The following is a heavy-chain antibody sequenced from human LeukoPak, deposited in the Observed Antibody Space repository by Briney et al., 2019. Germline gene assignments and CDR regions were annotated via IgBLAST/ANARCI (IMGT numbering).Heavy chain of an antibody. CDR2: INPNSGGT. V-gene: IGHV1-2*02. Sequence: ASVKVSCKASGYTFTGYYMHWVRQAPGQGLEWMGWINPNSGGTNYAQKFQGRVTMTRDTSISTAYMELSRLRSDDTAVYYCARGEVPARSWFDPWGQGTLVTVSS. CDR1: GYTFTGYY. CDR3: ARGEVPARSWFDP. J-gene: IGHJ5*02. D-gene: IGHD2-2*01.